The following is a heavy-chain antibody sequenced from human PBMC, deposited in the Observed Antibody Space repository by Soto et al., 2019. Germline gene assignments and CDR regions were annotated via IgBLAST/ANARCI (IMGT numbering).Heavy chain of an antibody. Sequence: SETLSLTCTVSGGSISSYYWSWIRQPPGKGLEWIGYIYYSGSTKYNPSLKSRVTISVDTSKNQLSLKLSSVTAADTAVYYCARQSCSSTSCYSWVSWFDPWGQGTLVT. V-gene: IGHV4-59*08. J-gene: IGHJ5*02. CDR1: GGSISSYY. CDR2: IYYSGST. CDR3: ARQSCSSTSCYSWVSWFDP. D-gene: IGHD2-2*01.